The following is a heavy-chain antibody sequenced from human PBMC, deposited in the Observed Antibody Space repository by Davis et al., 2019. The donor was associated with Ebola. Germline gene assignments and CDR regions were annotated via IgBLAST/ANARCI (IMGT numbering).Heavy chain of an antibody. V-gene: IGHV5-51*01. D-gene: IGHD5-18*01. J-gene: IGHJ6*04. CDR2: IYPDDSDA. CDR3: ARYAARELNTAILYYYGMDV. CDR1: GYSFSSQW. Sequence: GESLKISCKGSGYSFSSQWIVWVRQVPGKGLEWMGIIYPDDSDARYSPSFQGHVTFSADKSISTAYLQWSSLKASDTAMYYCARYAARELNTAILYYYGMDVWGKGTTVTVSS.